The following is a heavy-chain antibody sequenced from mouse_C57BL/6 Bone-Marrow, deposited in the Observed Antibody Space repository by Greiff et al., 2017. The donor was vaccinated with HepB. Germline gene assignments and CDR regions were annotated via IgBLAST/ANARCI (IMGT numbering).Heavy chain of an antibody. CDR1: GFSLGTSGMG. CDR2: IYWDDDK. D-gene: IGHD2-1*01. J-gene: IGHJ2*01. V-gene: IGHV8-12*01. CDR3: ARREGYYGNYAFDY. Sequence: QVQLKESGPGILQSSQTLSLTCSFSGFSLGTSGMGVSWIRQPSGKGLEWLAHIYWDDDKRYNPSLKSRLTISKDTSRNQVFLKITSVDPADTATYYCARREGYYGNYAFDYWGQGTTLTVSS.